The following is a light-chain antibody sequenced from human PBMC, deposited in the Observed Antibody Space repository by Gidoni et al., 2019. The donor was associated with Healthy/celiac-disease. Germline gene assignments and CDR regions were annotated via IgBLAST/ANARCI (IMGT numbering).Light chain of an antibody. V-gene: IGKV3-11*01. J-gene: IGKJ4*01. Sequence: DIVLTQSPATLSLSPGERATLSCRASQSVSSYLAWYQQKPGQAPRLLIYDASNMATGIPARFSGRGSGTDFTLTISSLEPEDFAVYYCQQRSNWPLLTFGGGTKVEIK. CDR3: QQRSNWPLLT. CDR2: DAS. CDR1: QSVSSY.